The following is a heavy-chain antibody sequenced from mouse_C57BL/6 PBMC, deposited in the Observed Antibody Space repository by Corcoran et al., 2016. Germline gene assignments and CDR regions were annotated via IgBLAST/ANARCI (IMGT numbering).Heavy chain of an antibody. D-gene: IGHD2-1*01. Sequence: QVQLQQPGAELVKPGASVKLSCKASGYTFTSYWMQWVKQRPGQGLEWIGEIDPSDSYTNYNQKFKGQATLTVDTSSSTAYMQLSSLTSEDSAVYYCARYYGNYAMDYWGQGTSVTVSS. CDR3: ARYYGNYAMDY. CDR2: IDPSDSYT. J-gene: IGHJ4*01. V-gene: IGHV1-50*01. CDR1: GYTFTSYW.